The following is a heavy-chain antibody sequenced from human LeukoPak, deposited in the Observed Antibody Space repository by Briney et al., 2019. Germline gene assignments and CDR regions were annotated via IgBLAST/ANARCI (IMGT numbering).Heavy chain of an antibody. V-gene: IGHV3-30*04. CDR3: AKVPSNEGAFDI. D-gene: IGHD1-1*01. J-gene: IGHJ3*02. CDR1: GFTFSSYV. Sequence: GGSLRLSCAASGFTFSSYVMHWVRQAPGKGLEWVAIISYDGSNEYYADSVKGWFTISRDNSKNTLYLQMNSLRAEDTAVYYCAKVPSNEGAFDIWGQGTMVTVSS. CDR2: ISYDGSNE.